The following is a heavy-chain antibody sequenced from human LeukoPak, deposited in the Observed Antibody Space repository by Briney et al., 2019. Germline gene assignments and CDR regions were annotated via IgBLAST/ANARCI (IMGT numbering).Heavy chain of an antibody. D-gene: IGHD1-26*01. CDR1: GGTFSSYA. CDR2: IIPIFGTA. V-gene: IGHV1-69*05. J-gene: IGHJ2*01. Sequence: ASVKVSCKXSGGTFSSYAISWVRQAPGQGLEWMGRIIPIFGTANYAQKFQGRVTITTDESTSTAYMELSSLRSEDTAMYYCARLREDWYFDLWGRGTLVTVSS. CDR3: ARLREDWYFDL.